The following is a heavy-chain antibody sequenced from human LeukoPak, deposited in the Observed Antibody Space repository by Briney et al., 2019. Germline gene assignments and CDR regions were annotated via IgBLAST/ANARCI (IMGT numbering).Heavy chain of an antibody. D-gene: IGHD2-15*01. V-gene: IGHV3-23*01. CDR2: ISVSGTYT. CDR1: GFTFRSYD. CDR3: AKGYCSDTNCQTRLGLDY. J-gene: IGHJ4*02. Sequence: GGSLRLSCAVSGFTFRSYDMRWVRQAPGKGLEWVSSISVSGTYTYYADSVKGRFTISRDNPKNTLYLQMNSLRSEDTAVYYCAKGYCSDTNCQTRLGLDYGGQGTLVTVSS.